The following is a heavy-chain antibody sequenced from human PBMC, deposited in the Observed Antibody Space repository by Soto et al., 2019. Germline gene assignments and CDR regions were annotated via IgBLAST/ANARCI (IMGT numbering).Heavy chain of an antibody. V-gene: IGHV1-69*01. CDR1: GGTFSSYA. Sequence: QVQLVQSGAEVKKPGSSVKVSCKASGGTFSSYAISWVRQAPGQGLEWMGGIIPIFGTANYAQKFQGRVTITADESTSTAYMELSSVRSEDTAVYYGARERRMWGDYYYYYYGMDVWGQGTTVTVSS. CDR3: ARERRMWGDYYYYYYGMDV. D-gene: IGHD3-16*01. J-gene: IGHJ6*02. CDR2: IIPIFGTA.